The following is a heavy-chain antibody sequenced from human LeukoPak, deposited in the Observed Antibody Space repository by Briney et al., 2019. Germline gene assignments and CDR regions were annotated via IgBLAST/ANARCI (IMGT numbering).Heavy chain of an antibody. CDR2: ISGSGGST. CDR3: AKARTYSSRAGVDY. J-gene: IGHJ4*02. CDR1: GFTFSSYA. D-gene: IGHD6-13*01. V-gene: IGHV3-23*01. Sequence: PGGSLRLSCAASGFTFSSYAMSWVRQAPGKGLEWVSAISGSGGSTYYADSVKGRFTISRDNSKNTLYLQMNSLRAEDTAVYYCAKARTYSSRAGVDYWGQGTLVTVSS.